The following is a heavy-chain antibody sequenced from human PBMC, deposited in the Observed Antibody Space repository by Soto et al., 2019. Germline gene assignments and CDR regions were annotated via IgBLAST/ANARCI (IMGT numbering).Heavy chain of an antibody. CDR1: GFTFSHYV. V-gene: IGHV3-23*01. J-gene: IGHJ6*02. D-gene: IGHD3-10*01. Sequence: GGSLRLSCEASGFTFSHYVLSWVRQAPGRGLEWVSSISGSGSTIYLADSVRGRFAMSRDLSRNTVSLQMNSLRAEDTAIYYCAKVRASYLSASYFYYGLDVWGQGTTVTVSS. CDR3: AKVRASYLSASYFYYGLDV. CDR2: ISGSGSTI.